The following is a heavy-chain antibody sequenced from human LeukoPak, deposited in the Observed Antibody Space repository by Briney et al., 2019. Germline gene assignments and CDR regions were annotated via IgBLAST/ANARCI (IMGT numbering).Heavy chain of an antibody. J-gene: IGHJ4*02. V-gene: IGHV3-66*01. CDR1: GFMVGHKY. Sequence: GGSLRLSCAASGFMVGHKYMSWVRQAPGKGLEWLSIIYAGGNTYSADSVKGRFTISRDNSRNTVYFQMNNLRDDDTAVYYCARGQTDLLRNYFDYWGPGTPVTVSS. CDR3: ARGQTDLLRNYFDY. CDR2: IYAGGNT.